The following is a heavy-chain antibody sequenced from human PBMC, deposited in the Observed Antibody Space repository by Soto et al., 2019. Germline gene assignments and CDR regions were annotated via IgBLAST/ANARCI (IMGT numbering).Heavy chain of an antibody. Sequence: PGGSLRLSCAASGFTFSNAWMSWVRQAPGKGLEWVGRIKSKTDGGTTDYAAPVKGRFTISRDDSKNTLYLQMNSLKTEDTAVYYCTSQYYDFWSGDYYYYGMDVWGQGTTVTVS. CDR2: IKSKTDGGTT. CDR1: GFTFSNAW. CDR3: TSQYYDFWSGDYYYYGMDV. D-gene: IGHD3-3*01. V-gene: IGHV3-15*01. J-gene: IGHJ6*02.